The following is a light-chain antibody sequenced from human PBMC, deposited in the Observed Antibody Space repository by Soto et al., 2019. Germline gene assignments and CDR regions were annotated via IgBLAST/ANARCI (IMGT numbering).Light chain of an antibody. CDR1: SSNIGSNT. Sequence: QSVLTQPPSASGTPGQRVTICCSGSSSNIGSNTVNWYQQLPGTAPKLLIYSNNQRPSGVPDRFSGSKSGTSASLAISGLQSEDEADYYCAAWDDSLNGSYVFGTGTKVTLL. J-gene: IGLJ1*01. CDR3: AAWDDSLNGSYV. V-gene: IGLV1-44*01. CDR2: SNN.